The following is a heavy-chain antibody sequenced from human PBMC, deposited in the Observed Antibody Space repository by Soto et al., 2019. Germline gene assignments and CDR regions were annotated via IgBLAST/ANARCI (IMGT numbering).Heavy chain of an antibody. CDR2: IIPIFGTA. Sequence: SVKVSCKASGGTFSSYAISWVRQAPGQGLEWMGGIIPIFGTANYAQKFQGRVTITADESTSTACMELSSLRSEDTAVYYCARGPALRFLEWFKYNWFDPWGQGTLVTVSS. V-gene: IGHV1-69*13. CDR1: GGTFSSYA. D-gene: IGHD3-3*01. J-gene: IGHJ5*02. CDR3: ARGPALRFLEWFKYNWFDP.